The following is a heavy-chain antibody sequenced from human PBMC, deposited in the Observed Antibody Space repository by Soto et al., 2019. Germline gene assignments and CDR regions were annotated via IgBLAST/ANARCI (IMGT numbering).Heavy chain of an antibody. Sequence: EVQLLESGGGLVQPGGSLRLSCAASGFTFSSYAMSWVRQAPGKGLEWVSAISGSGGSTYYADSVKGRFTISRDNSKNTLYLQMNSLRAEDTAVYYCAKVFMENFDWLLLSVGYYFDYWGQGTLVTVSS. CDR2: ISGSGGST. J-gene: IGHJ4*02. V-gene: IGHV3-23*01. D-gene: IGHD3-9*01. CDR3: AKVFMENFDWLLLSVGYYFDY. CDR1: GFTFSSYA.